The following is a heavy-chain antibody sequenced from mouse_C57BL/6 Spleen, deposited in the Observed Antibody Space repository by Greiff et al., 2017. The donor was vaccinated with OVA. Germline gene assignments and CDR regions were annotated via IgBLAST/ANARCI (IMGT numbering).Heavy chain of an antibody. J-gene: IGHJ2*01. CDR1: GYAFTNYL. CDR3: ARDYGSSAYFDY. D-gene: IGHD1-1*01. Sequence: VQVVESGAELVRPGTSVKVSCKASGYAFTNYLIEWVKQRPGQGLEWIGVINPGSGGTNYNEKFKGKATLTADKSSSTAYMQLSSLTSEDSAVYFCARDYGSSAYFDYWGQGTTLTVSS. V-gene: IGHV1-54*01. CDR2: INPGSGGT.